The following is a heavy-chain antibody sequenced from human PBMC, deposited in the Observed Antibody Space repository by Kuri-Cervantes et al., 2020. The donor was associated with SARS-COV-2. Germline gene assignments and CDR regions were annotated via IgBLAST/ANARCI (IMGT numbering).Heavy chain of an antibody. CDR3: ASLTTVTQGGYYYYYMDV. CDR1: GFTFSSYS. J-gene: IGHJ6*03. Sequence: GESLKISCAASGFTFSSYSMNWVRQAPGKGLEWVSSISSGSSYIYYADSVKGRFTISRDNAKNSLYLQMNSLRAEDTALYYCASLTTVTQGGYYYYYMDVWGKGTTVTVSS. D-gene: IGHD4-17*01. CDR2: ISSGSSYI. V-gene: IGHV3-21*04.